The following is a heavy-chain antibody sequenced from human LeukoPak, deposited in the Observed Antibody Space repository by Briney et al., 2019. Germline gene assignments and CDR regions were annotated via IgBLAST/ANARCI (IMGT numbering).Heavy chain of an antibody. V-gene: IGHV4-59*12. CDR3: ASHSGGYAY. CDR2: IYYTDS. CDR1: GASISNYY. Sequence: SETLSLTCTVSGASISNYYWSWVRQPPGKGLEWIGYIYYTDSYYNPSLKSRVTISLDTSKNQFSLKLNSVTAADTAVYYCASHSGGYAYWGQGTLVTVSS. D-gene: IGHD5-12*01. J-gene: IGHJ4*02.